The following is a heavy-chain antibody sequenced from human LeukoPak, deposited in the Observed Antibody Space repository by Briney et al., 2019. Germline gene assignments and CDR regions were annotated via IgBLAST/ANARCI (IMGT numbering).Heavy chain of an antibody. CDR3: AKDKVTSTVTAPAG. CDR2: ISGSGVNT. V-gene: IGHV3-23*01. D-gene: IGHD4-17*01. Sequence: PGGSLRLSCAASGFSFSNYAMTWVRQAPGKGLEWVSAISGSGVNTFSADSVKGRFTISRDNAKNTLYLQMNSLRAEDTAVYYCAKDKVTSTVTAPAGWGQGTLVTVSS. J-gene: IGHJ4*02. CDR1: GFSFSNYA.